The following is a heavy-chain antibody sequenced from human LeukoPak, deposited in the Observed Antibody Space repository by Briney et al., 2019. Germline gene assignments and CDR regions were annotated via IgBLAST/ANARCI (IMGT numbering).Heavy chain of an antibody. CDR3: ARESPRYYYGMDV. CDR1: GFTFSSYA. CDR2: IYSGGST. V-gene: IGHV3-53*01. Sequence: GGSLRLSCAASGFTFSSYAMSWVRQAPGKGLEWVSVIYSGGSTYYADSVKGRFTISRDNSKNTLYLQMNSLRAEDTAVYYCARESPRYYYGMDVWGQGTTVTVSS. J-gene: IGHJ6*02.